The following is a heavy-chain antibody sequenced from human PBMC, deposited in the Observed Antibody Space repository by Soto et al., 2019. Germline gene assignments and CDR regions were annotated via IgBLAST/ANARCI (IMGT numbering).Heavy chain of an antibody. Sequence: SETLSLTCAVSGYSIASGYYWAWIRQSPGKGLEWIGSIYHAGSVYYNPSLNSRVAVSLDTSKNHFSLKLTSVTAADTAVYYCARTFDYCGMDVWGQGTTVTVS. CDR3: ARTFDYCGMDV. V-gene: IGHV4-38-2*01. CDR2: IYHAGSV. CDR1: GYSIASGYY. J-gene: IGHJ6*02.